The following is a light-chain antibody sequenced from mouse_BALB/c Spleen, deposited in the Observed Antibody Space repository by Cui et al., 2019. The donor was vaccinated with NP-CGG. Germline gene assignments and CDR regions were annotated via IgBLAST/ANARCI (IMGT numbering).Light chain of an antibody. V-gene: IGLV1*01. Sequence: QAVVTQESALTTLPGETVTLTCRSSNGAVTTSNYANWVQEKPDHLFTGLIGGTNNRAPGVPARFSGSLIGDKAALTITGAQTEDEAIYFCVLWYSNHWVFGGGTKLTVL. CDR3: VLWYSNHWV. CDR1: NGAVTTSNY. J-gene: IGLJ1*01. CDR2: GTN.